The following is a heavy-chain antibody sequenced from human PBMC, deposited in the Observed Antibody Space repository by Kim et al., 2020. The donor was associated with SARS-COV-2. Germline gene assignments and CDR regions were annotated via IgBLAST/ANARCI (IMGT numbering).Heavy chain of an antibody. Sequence: SETLSLTCTVSGGSISSGTYLWTWIRQPPGKGLEWIGNIYYSVGSTYYNPSLKNRVTISVDTSRNQFSLKLSSVTAADTAVYYCARGAFFDFWGQGTLVTVSS. CDR2: IYYSVGST. J-gene: IGHJ4*02. V-gene: IGHV4-30-4*01. CDR3: ARGAFFDF. CDR1: GGSISSGTYL.